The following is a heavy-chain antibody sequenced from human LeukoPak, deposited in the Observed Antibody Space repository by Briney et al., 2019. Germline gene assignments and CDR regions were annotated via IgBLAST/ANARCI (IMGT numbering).Heavy chain of an antibody. J-gene: IGHJ4*02. Sequence: GGSLRLSCAASGFTFSSYAMHWVRQAPGKGLEWVAVISYDGSNKYYADSVKGRFTISRDNSKNTLYLQMNSLRAEDTAVYYCAKDGGPDLPGADYWGQGTLVTVSS. CDR2: ISYDGSNK. CDR3: AKDGGPDLPGADY. V-gene: IGHV3-30-3*01. CDR1: GFTFSSYA. D-gene: IGHD3-10*01.